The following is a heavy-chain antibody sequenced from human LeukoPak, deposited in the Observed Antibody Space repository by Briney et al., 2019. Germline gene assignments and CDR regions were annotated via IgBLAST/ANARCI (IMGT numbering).Heavy chain of an antibody. V-gene: IGHV3-53*01. CDR2: IYGGGST. D-gene: IGHD6-19*01. CDR1: GFTVSSNY. Sequence: PGGSLRLSCAASGFTVSSNYMSWVRQAPGKGLEWVSVIYGGGSTYYADSVKGRFTISRDNSKNTLYLQMNSLRAEDTAVYYCARATYSSGWDYYFDYWGQGTLVTVSS. J-gene: IGHJ4*02. CDR3: ARATYSSGWDYYFDY.